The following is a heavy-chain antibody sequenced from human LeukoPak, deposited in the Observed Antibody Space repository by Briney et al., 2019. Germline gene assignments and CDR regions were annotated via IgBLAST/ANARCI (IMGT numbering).Heavy chain of an antibody. CDR3: ARVKAVGYYYMDV. D-gene: IGHD6-19*01. J-gene: IGHJ6*03. CDR1: GFTFSSYG. V-gene: IGHV3-30*02. CDR2: IRYDGTNK. Sequence: PGGSLRLSCAASGFTFSSYGMHWVRQAPGKGLEWVTFIRYDGTNKYYADSVKGRFSISRDNSKNTLFLQMNSLRPEDTAVYYCARVKAVGYYYMDVWGKGTSVTVSS.